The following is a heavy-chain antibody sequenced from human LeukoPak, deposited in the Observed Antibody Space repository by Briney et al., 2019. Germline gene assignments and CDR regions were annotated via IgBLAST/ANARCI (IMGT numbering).Heavy chain of an antibody. CDR1: GGSFSGYY. V-gene: IGHV4-34*01. CDR3: ARGDSSGCLDY. D-gene: IGHD6-19*01. CDR2: INHSGST. Sequence: SETLSLTCAVYGGSFSGYYWSWIRQPPGKGMEWIGEINHSGSTNYNPSINSRVTISVDTSKNQFSLKLRSVTAAHTAVYYCARGDSSGCLDYWGQGTLVTVSS. J-gene: IGHJ4*02.